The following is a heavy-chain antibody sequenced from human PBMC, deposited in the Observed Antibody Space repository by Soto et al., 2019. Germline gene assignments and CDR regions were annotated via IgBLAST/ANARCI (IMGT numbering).Heavy chain of an antibody. CDR1: GCTFSSYA. V-gene: IGHV1-69*06. J-gene: IGHJ6*02. CDR3: ARASGYYYYYYGMDV. Sequence: SVKVSCKASGCTFSSYAISCVRQAPGQGLEWMGGIIPIFGTANYAQKFQGRVTITADKSTSTAYMELSSLRSEDTAVYYCARASGYYYYYYGMDVWGQGTTVTVSS. CDR2: IIPIFGTA. D-gene: IGHD3-22*01.